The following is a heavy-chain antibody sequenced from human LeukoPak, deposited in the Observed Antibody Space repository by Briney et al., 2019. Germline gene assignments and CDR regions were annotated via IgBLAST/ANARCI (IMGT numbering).Heavy chain of an antibody. CDR1: EGTFSSYA. V-gene: IGHV1-69*13. J-gene: IGHJ6*02. CDR3: ARDLVVVAATRITGYYGMDV. D-gene: IGHD2-15*01. CDR2: IIPIFGTA. Sequence: SVKVSCKASEGTFSSYAISWVRQAPGQGLEWMGGIIPIFGTANYAQKFQGRVTITADESTSTAYMELSSLRSEDTAVYYCARDLVVVAATRITGYYGMDVWGQGTTVTVSS.